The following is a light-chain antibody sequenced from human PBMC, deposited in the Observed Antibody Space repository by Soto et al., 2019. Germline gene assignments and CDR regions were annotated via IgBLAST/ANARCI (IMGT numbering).Light chain of an antibody. J-gene: IGKJ3*01. Sequence: EIVLTQSPATLSLSPGERATLSCRAGQSVSSYLAWYQQKPGQAPRLLIYDASKRATGIPARFSGSGSGTDFTLTISSLEPEDFAVYYWHSGVFTFGPGTKVDIK. CDR3: HSGVFT. CDR1: QSVSSY. V-gene: IGKV3-11*01. CDR2: DAS.